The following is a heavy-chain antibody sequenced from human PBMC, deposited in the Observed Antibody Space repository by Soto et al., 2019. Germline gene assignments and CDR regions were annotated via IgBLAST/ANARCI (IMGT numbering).Heavy chain of an antibody. J-gene: IGHJ3*02. CDR1: GYTFTSYA. D-gene: IGHD3-3*01. V-gene: IGHV1-3*01. Sequence: ASVKVSCKASGYTFTSYAMHWVRQAPGQRLEWMGWINAGNGNTKYSQKFQGRVTITRDTSASTAYMELSSLRSEDTAVYYCARDREASRSLAWLSDAFDIWGQGTMVTVSS. CDR2: INAGNGNT. CDR3: ARDREASRSLAWLSDAFDI.